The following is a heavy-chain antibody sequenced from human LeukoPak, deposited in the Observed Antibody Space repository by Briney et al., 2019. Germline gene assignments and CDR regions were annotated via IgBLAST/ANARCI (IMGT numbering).Heavy chain of an antibody. CDR3: ASGYTPTPFDY. V-gene: IGHV3-66*01. Sequence: GGSLRLSCAASGFTVSSNYMSWVRQAPGKGLEWVSVIYSSGSTYYADSVKGRFTISRDNSKNTLYLQKNSLRAEDTAVYYCASGYTPTPFDYWGQGTLVTVSS. CDR1: GFTVSSNY. D-gene: IGHD6-13*01. J-gene: IGHJ4*02. CDR2: IYSSGST.